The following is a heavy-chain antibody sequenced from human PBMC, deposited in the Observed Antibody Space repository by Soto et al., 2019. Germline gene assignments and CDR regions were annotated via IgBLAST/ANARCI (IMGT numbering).Heavy chain of an antibody. V-gene: IGHV5-10-1*01. CDR1: GYRFTSQW. J-gene: IGHJ6*02. CDR2: IDPSDSYS. D-gene: IGHD4-17*01. Sequence: GESLKISCKGSGYRFTSQWISWVRQMPGKGLEWMARIDPSDSYSNYSPSFQGHVTISADKSISTAYLHWSSLKASDTAMYYCVRTVATPKTYYGMDVWGEGTTVTFSS. CDR3: VRTVATPKTYYGMDV.